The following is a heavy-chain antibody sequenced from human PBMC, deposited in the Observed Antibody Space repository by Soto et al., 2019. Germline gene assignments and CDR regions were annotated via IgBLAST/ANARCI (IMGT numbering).Heavy chain of an antibody. D-gene: IGHD3-22*01. CDR1: GYTFTSYD. V-gene: IGHV1-18*01. Sequence: QVQLVQSGAGVKKPGASVKVSCKASGYTFTSYDISWVRQAPGQGLEWMGWISAYNGSTNYAQKLQGRVTMTTDTSTSTAYMEMRSLRSDDTAVYYCARFMTYYYDSSGYYASDWGQGTLVTVSS. CDR2: ISAYNGST. CDR3: ARFMTYYYDSSGYYASD. J-gene: IGHJ4*02.